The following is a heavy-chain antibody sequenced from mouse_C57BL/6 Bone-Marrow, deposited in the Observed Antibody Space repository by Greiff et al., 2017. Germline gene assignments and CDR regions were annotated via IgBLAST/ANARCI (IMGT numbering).Heavy chain of an antibody. Sequence: QVQLQQSGAELARPGASVKLSCKASGYTFTSYGISWVKQRTGQGLGWIGEIYPRSGNTYYNEKFKGKATLTADKSSSTAYMELRSLTSEDSAVYFCARNYGNYNYYAMDDWGQGTSVTVSS. V-gene: IGHV1-81*01. CDR3: ARNYGNYNYYAMDD. J-gene: IGHJ4*01. CDR1: GYTFTSYG. CDR2: IYPRSGNT. D-gene: IGHD2-1*01.